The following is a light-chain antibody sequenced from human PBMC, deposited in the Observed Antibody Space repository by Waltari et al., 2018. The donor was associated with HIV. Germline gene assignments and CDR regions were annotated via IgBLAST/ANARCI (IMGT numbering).Light chain of an antibody. J-gene: IGLJ3*02. Sequence: QSVLTQPPSASGTAGQRVTISCSGSRSNIGDNFVYWFQQLPGTAPKLLIDRNDHRPSGVPDRFSGSKSGTSASLALRGLLSEDEADYYCAAWDDRLLWVFGGGTILTVL. V-gene: IGLV1-47*01. CDR1: RSNIGDNF. CDR3: AAWDDRLLWV. CDR2: RND.